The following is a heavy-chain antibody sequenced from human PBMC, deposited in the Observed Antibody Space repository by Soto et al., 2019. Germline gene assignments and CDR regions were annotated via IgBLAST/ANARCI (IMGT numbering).Heavy chain of an antibody. CDR3: ARDGGGRDGYTVGCNWFDP. Sequence: QVQLVESGGGVVQPGRSLRLSCAASGFTFSSYGMHWVRQAPGKGLEWVAVIWYDGRNKYYADSAKGRFTISRDNTINELYQQMNSLRAEATAVYYCARDGGGRDGYTVGCNWFDPWGQGTLVTVSS. D-gene: IGHD2-15*01. J-gene: IGHJ5*02. CDR1: GFTFSSYG. V-gene: IGHV3-33*01. CDR2: IWYDGRNK.